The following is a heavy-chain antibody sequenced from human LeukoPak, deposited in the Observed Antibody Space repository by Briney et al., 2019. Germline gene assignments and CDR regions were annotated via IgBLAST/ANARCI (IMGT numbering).Heavy chain of an antibody. CDR1: GGSISSSSYY. J-gene: IGHJ4*02. D-gene: IGHD6-13*01. CDR2: IYYSGST. V-gene: IGHV4-39*07. CDR3: ARLGVAAAGFGIDY. Sequence: PSETLSLTCTVSGGSISSSSYYWGWIRQPPGKGLEWIGSIYYSGSTYYNPSLKSRVTISVDTSKNQFSLKLSFVTATDTAVYYCARLGVAAAGFGIDYWGQGTPVTVSS.